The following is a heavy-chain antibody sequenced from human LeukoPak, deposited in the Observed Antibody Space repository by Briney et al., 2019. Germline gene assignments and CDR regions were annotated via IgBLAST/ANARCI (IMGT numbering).Heavy chain of an antibody. D-gene: IGHD2-2*01. CDR1: GGYISSGDYY. J-gene: IGHJ4*02. Sequence: SQTLSLTCTVSGGYISSGDYYWTWIRQPPGKGLEWIGCIYHSGTTYYNPSLKSRVTISVDTSKNQFSLKLSSVTAADTAVYYCARNGVVVPAAFDYWGQGTLVTVSS. CDR2: IYHSGTT. CDR3: ARNGVVVPAAFDY. V-gene: IGHV4-30-2*01.